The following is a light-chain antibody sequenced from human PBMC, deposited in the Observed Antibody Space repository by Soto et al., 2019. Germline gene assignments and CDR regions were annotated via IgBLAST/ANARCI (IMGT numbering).Light chain of an antibody. J-gene: IGLJ1*01. CDR3: SSFTSRFTFV. CDR2: EVT. Sequence: QSVLTQPASVSGSPGLSITISCTGTSSDVGGYNYVSWYQQHPGKAPKLMIYEVTNRPSGVSDRFSGSKSGNTASLTISGLQAEDEADYYCSSFTSRFTFVFGTGTKVTVL. CDR1: SSDVGGYNY. V-gene: IGLV2-14*01.